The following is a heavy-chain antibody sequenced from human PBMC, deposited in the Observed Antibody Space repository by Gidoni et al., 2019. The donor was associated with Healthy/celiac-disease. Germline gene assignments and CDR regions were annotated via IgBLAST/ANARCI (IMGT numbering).Heavy chain of an antibody. D-gene: IGHD1-7*01. Sequence: QVQLVESGGGVVQPGRALRLSCAASGFPFRSYGMHWVRQAPGKGLEWVAVISYDGSNKYYADSVKGRFTISRDNSKNTLYLQMNSLRAEDTAVYYCAKDRYPQTGTILRGTYYYGMDVWGQGTTVTVSS. CDR3: AKDRYPQTGTILRGTYYYGMDV. CDR1: GFPFRSYG. V-gene: IGHV3-30*18. CDR2: ISYDGSNK. J-gene: IGHJ6*02.